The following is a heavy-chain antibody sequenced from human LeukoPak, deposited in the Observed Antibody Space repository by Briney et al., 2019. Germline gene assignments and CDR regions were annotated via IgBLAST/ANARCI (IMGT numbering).Heavy chain of an antibody. CDR3: ARTRKVWSGYFAFDI. CDR1: GGSFSGYY. J-gene: IGHJ3*02. V-gene: IGHV4-34*01. D-gene: IGHD3-3*01. CDR2: INHSGST. Sequence: YPSESLSLTCAVYGGSFSGYYWSWIRQPPGKGLEWIGEINHSGSTNYNPSLKSRVTISVDTSKNQFSLKLSSVTAADTAVYYCARTRKVWSGYFAFDIWGQGTMVTVSS.